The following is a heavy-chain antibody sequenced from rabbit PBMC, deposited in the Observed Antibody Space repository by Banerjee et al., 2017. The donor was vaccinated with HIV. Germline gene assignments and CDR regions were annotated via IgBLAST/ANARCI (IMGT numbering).Heavy chain of an antibody. Sequence: QEQLVESGGGLVQPGGSLKLSCVASGFDFSSYGVGWVRQAPGKGLEWIGYIDTGSGSIYYASWAKGRFTISKPSSTTVTLQMTSLTAADTATYFCARAVYASSSGYYMDLWGQGTLVTVS. V-gene: IGHV1S45*01. CDR3: ARAVYASSSGYYMDL. CDR1: GFDFSSYG. J-gene: IGHJ4*01. CDR2: IDTGSGSI. D-gene: IGHD1-1*01.